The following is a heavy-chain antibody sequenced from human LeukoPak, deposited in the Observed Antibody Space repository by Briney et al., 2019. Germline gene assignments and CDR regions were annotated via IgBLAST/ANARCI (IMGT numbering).Heavy chain of an antibody. V-gene: IGHV4-30-4*01. J-gene: IGHJ6*02. CDR3: ARAVPSYYYGVDV. CDR2: IYYSGST. CDR1: GGSISSGDYY. Sequence: SQTLSLTCTVSGGSISSGDYYWSWIRQPPGKGLEWIGYIYYSGSTYYNPSLKSRVTISVDTSNNQFSLKLSSVTAADTAVYYCARAVPSYYYGVDVWGQGTTVTVSS.